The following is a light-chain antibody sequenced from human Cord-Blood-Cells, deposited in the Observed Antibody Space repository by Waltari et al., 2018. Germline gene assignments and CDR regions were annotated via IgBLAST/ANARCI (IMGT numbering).Light chain of an antibody. V-gene: IGKV3-20*01. Sequence: EIVLTQSPGTLSLSPGERATLSCRAHQSVSSSYLAWYQQKPGQAPRLLIYGASSRATGIPDRVSGSWSGTDFTLTSSRLEPEDFAVYYCQQYGSSPVTFGQGTKVEIK. CDR3: QQYGSSPVT. CDR2: GAS. CDR1: QSVSSSY. J-gene: IGKJ1*01.